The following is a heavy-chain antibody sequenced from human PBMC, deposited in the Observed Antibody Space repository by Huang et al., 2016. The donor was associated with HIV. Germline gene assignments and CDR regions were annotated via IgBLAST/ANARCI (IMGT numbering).Heavy chain of an antibody. CDR3: ARDTDGGRTFDI. Sequence: QVQLQESGPGLVKPSQTLSLTCTVSGGSISSGGYYWSWIRQPPGKGREWIGYNSYMGSTYYNPSLKIRVTRSVDTSKNQFSLKLSSVTAADTAVYYCARDTDGGRTFDIWGQGTMVTVSS. D-gene: IGHD2-2*02. CDR1: GGSISSGGYY. V-gene: IGHV4-30-4*08. J-gene: IGHJ3*02. CDR2: NSYMGST.